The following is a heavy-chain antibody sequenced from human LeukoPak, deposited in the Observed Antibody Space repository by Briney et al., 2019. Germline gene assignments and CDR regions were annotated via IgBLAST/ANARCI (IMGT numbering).Heavy chain of an antibody. CDR3: ARSYYGSGSYYRPFEY. CDR2: IYSSGST. J-gene: IGHJ4*02. D-gene: IGHD3-10*01. V-gene: IGHV4-4*07. Sequence: SETLSLTCTVSGGSISSYYWSWIRQPAGKGLEWIGRIYSSGSTNYNPSLKSRVTMSVDTSRNQFSLKLISVTAADTAVYYCARSYYGSGSYYRPFEYWGQGTLVTVSS. CDR1: GGSISSYY.